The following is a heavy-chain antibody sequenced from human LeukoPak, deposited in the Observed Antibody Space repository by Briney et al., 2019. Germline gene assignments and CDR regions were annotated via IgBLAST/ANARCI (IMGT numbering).Heavy chain of an antibody. CDR2: ISGSGGST. Sequence: GGSLRLSCAASGFTFSSYAMSWVRQAPGKGLEWVSAISGSGGSTYYADSVKGRFTISRDNSKNTLYLQMNSVRAEDTAVYYCAKVTVMVRGVNTFDYWGQGTLVTVSS. CDR1: GFTFSSYA. D-gene: IGHD3-10*01. CDR3: AKVTVMVRGVNTFDY. V-gene: IGHV3-23*01. J-gene: IGHJ4*02.